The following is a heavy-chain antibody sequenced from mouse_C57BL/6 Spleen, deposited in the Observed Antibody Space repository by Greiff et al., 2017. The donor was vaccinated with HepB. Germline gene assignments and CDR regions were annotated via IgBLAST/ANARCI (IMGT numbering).Heavy chain of an antibody. D-gene: IGHD1-1*02. J-gene: IGHJ1*03. Sequence: VQLQQPGAELVRPGSSVKLSCKASGYTFTSYWMHWVKQRPIQGLEWIGNIDPSDSETNYNQKFKDKATLTVDKSSSTAYMQLSSLTSEDSAVYYCASNSGGSCGWYLDVWGKGTTVTVSS. CDR1: GYTFTSYW. CDR2: IDPSDSET. V-gene: IGHV1-52*01. CDR3: ASNSGGSCGWYLDV.